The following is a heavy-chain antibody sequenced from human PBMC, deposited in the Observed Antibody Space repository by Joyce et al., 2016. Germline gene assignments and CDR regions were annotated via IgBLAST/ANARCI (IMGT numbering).Heavy chain of an antibody. CDR2: ISYSGNT. V-gene: IGHV4-59*01. CDR1: GGSISNFY. Sequence: QVQLQESGPGLVKPSETLSLTCTVSGGSISNFYWSWIRQPPGKGLEWLGYISYSGNTFYNPSLKSRVSISLLTSKNQVSLRLSSVTAADTAIYYCAGVVYGDYVAYWGQGTLVTVSS. CDR3: AGVVYGDYVAY. J-gene: IGHJ4*02. D-gene: IGHD4-17*01.